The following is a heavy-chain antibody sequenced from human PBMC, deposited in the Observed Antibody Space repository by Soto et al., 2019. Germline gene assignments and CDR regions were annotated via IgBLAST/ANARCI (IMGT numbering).Heavy chain of an antibody. CDR2: IIPILGIA. J-gene: IGHJ4*02. Sequence: QVQLVQSGAEVKKPGSSVKVSCKASGGTFSSYTISWVRQAPGQGLEWMGRIIPILGIANYAQKFQGRVTITADKSTSXAYMELSSLRSEDTAVYYCARDIPGYSYGSNSLDYWGQGTLVTVSS. CDR3: ARDIPGYSYGSNSLDY. V-gene: IGHV1-69*08. D-gene: IGHD5-18*01. CDR1: GGTFSSYT.